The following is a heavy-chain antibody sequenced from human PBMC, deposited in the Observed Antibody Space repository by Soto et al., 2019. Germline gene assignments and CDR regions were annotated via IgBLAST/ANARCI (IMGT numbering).Heavy chain of an antibody. Sequence: QVQLQESGPGLVKPSETLSLTCTVSGGSISHFYWYWIRQPPGKGLEWIAYVFYSGSTNYHPSLKSRVIMSVETSKNQFSLKLRSVTAADTAVYYCASGADDYPNGMDVWGQGTTVTVSS. CDR2: VFYSGST. CDR1: GGSISHFY. CDR3: ASGADDYPNGMDV. J-gene: IGHJ6*02. D-gene: IGHD3-16*01. V-gene: IGHV4-59*12.